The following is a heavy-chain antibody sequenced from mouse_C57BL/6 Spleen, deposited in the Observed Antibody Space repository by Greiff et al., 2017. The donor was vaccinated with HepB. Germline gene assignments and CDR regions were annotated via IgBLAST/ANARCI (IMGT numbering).Heavy chain of an antibody. CDR2: IDPNSGGT. D-gene: IGHD1-1*01. J-gene: IGHJ4*01. V-gene: IGHV1-72*01. Sequence: QVQLQQPGAELVKPGASVKLSCKASGYTFTSYWMHWVKQRPGRGLEWIGRIDPNSGGTKYNEKFKSKATLTVDKPSSTAYMQLSSLTSEDSAVYYCARGLYYYGSSYDTDYAMDYWGQGTSVTVSS. CDR1: GYTFTSYW. CDR3: ARGLYYYGSSYDTDYAMDY.